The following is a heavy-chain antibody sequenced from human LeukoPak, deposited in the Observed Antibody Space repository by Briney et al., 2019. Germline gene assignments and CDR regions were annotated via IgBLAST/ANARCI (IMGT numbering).Heavy chain of an antibody. CDR2: INPRGGST. J-gene: IGHJ4*02. D-gene: IGHD2-8*01. CDR1: GFTFTDEY. CDR3: ARGLCTNGVCSFHPFDY. V-gene: IGHV1-46*01. Sequence: ASVKVSCKSSGFTFTDEYIHWVRQAPGQGLEWLGIINPRGGSTTYAQKFQGRVTMTRDTSTSTVYMELSSLRSEDTAVYYCARGLCTNGVCSFHPFDYWGQGTLVIVSS.